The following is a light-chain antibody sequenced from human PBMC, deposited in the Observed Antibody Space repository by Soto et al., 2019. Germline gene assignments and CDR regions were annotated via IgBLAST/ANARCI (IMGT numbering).Light chain of an antibody. J-gene: IGKJ1*01. Sequence: DIQMTQSPSSLSASVGDRVTITCRASQSISSYLNWYQQKPGKAPKLLIYAASSLQSGVPSRFSGSGSGTDFTLTIRSLQPEDFATYYGQQRYITLWTFGQGTKVQIK. CDR1: QSISSY. CDR2: AAS. CDR3: QQRYITLWT. V-gene: IGKV1-39*01.